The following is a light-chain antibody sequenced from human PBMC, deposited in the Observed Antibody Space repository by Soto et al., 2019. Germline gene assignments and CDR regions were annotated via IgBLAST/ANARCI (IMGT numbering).Light chain of an antibody. CDR1: QSLLHSNGYNY. J-gene: IGKJ1*01. CDR3: MQALQTPPK. Sequence: EIVMTQSPLSLPVTPGAPASLSCRSSQSLLHSNGYNYLDWYLQKPGQSPQLLIYLGSNRASGVPDRFSGSGSGTDFTLQISRVESEEVGVYYFMQALQTPPKFGQGTKVEIQ. CDR2: LGS. V-gene: IGKV2-28*01.